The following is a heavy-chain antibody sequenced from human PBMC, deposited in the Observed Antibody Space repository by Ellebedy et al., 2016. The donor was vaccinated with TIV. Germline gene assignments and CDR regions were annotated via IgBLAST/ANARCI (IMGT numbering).Heavy chain of an antibody. V-gene: IGHV4-59*01. CDR3: ARGYSSGWYNWFDP. CDR1: GGSISSYY. D-gene: IGHD6-19*01. J-gene: IGHJ5*02. Sequence: MPSETLSLTCTVSGGSISSYYWSWIRQPPGKGLEWIEYIYYSGSTNYNPSLKSRVTISVDTSKNQFSLKLSPVTAADTAVYYCARGYSSGWYNWFDPWGQGTLVTVSS. CDR2: IYYSGST.